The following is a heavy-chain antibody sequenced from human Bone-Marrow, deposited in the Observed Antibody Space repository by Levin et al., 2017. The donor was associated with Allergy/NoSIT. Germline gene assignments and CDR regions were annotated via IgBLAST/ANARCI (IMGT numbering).Heavy chain of an antibody. V-gene: IGHV3-30-3*01. CDR3: AREGPCYENMPLREPNAFKL. CDR2: IFFDGSEK. D-gene: IGHD1-14*01. CDR1: GFSFDRHS. J-gene: IGHJ3*01. Sequence: AGESLKISCADSGFSFDRHSMHWVRQAPGKGLEWVANIFFDGSEKYYADSVKGRFTISRDNRKNTLYLQMDSLRPEDTAVYYGAREGPCYENMPLREPNAFKLWGQGTMVTVSA.